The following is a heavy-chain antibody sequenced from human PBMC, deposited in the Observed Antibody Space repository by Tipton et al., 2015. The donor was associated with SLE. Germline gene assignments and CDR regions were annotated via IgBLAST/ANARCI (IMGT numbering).Heavy chain of an antibody. V-gene: IGHV4-38-2*01. CDR1: GYPISSALY. CDR3: GMVITQVYFYGVDV. D-gene: IGHD1-20*01. Sequence: TLSLTCDVTGYPISSALYWGWIRQPPGKGLEWIGSIYHSGTTYYNPSLTSRVTISVDTSKNHFSLKLSSVTAADTAIYYCGMVITQVYFYGVDVWGRGTTVTVSS. J-gene: IGHJ6*02. CDR2: IYHSGTT.